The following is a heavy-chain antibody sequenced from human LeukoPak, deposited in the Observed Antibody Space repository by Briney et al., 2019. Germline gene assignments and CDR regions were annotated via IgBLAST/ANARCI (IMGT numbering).Heavy chain of an antibody. D-gene: IGHD6-13*01. V-gene: IGHV3-7*05. CDR2: IRQDGSEK. Sequence: PGGSLRLSCAGSGFSISTYWMSWVRQAPGTGLEWVANIRQDGSEKYYVDSVKGRFTISRDNAKNSAYLQMNSLRAEDTAVYFCARAPSAAVGIRSAFDIWGQGTMVTVS. J-gene: IGHJ3*02. CDR1: GFSISTYW. CDR3: ARAPSAAVGIRSAFDI.